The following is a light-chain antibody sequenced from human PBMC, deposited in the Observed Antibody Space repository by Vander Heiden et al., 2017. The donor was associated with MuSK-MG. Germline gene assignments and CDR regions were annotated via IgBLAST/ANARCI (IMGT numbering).Light chain of an antibody. J-gene: IGKJ5*01. V-gene: IGKV1-39*01. CDR3: QQSYSTPPIT. Sequence: DIQMTQSPSSLSASVGDRVNITCRASQSISSYLNWYQQKPGKAPKLLIYAASSLQSGVPSRFSGRGSGTAFTLTISSLQPEDFATYYCQQSYSTPPITFGHGTRLEMK. CDR2: AAS. CDR1: QSISSY.